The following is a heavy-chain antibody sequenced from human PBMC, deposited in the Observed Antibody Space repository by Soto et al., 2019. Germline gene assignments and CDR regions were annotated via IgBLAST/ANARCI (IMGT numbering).Heavy chain of an antibody. J-gene: IGHJ6*02. V-gene: IGHV1-69*06. CDR3: ARASDYDFWSGLPADLYYYYYYGMDV. CDR1: GGTFSSYA. CDR2: IIPIFGKA. D-gene: IGHD3-3*01. Sequence: QVQLVQSGAEVKKPGSSVKFSCKASGGTFSSYAISWVRQAPGQGLEWMGGIIPIFGKANYAQKFQGRVTITADKSTSTAYMEVSSLISEDTAVYYCARASDYDFWSGLPADLYYYYYYGMDVWGQGTTVTVSS.